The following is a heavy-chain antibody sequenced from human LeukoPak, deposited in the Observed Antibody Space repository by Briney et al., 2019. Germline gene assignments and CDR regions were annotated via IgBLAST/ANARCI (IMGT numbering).Heavy chain of an antibody. J-gene: IGHJ5*02. CDR2: IKSKTDGGTT. V-gene: IGHV3-15*01. CDR3: TRDHPRGGDCFHH. CDR1: GFTFSNAW. Sequence: GGSLRLSCAASGFTFSNAWMSWVRQAPGKGREWVGRIKSKTDGGTTEYAAYVKGRFTISRDDSKSIAYLQMNSLKTEDTAVYYCTRDHPRGGDCFHHWGQGTLVTVSS. D-gene: IGHD2-21*01.